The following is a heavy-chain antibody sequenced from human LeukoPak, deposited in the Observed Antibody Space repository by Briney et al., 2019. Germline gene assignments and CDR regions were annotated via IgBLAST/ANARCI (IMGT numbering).Heavy chain of an antibody. J-gene: IGHJ5*02. D-gene: IGHD4-17*01. V-gene: IGHV3-53*01. CDR2: IYSGGST. Sequence: PGGSLRLSCAASGFTVSSNYMSWVRQAPGKGLEWVSVIYSGGSTYCADSVKGRFTISRDNSKNTLYLQMNSLRAEDTAVYYCARSYGDINWFDPWGQGTLVTVSS. CDR1: GFTVSSNY. CDR3: ARSYGDINWFDP.